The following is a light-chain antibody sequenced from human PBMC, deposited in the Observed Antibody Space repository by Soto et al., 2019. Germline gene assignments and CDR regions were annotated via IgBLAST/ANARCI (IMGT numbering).Light chain of an antibody. CDR1: QSVTSSY. V-gene: IGKV3-20*01. CDR2: GAS. J-gene: IGKJ4*01. CDR3: QRYGSSPPLT. Sequence: EIVLMQSPGTLSLSPGERATLSCRASQSVTSSYLAWYQQKPGQAPRLLIDGASRRATGIPDRFSGSGSGTDFTLTISRLEPEDFAGYYCQRYGSSPPLTFGGGTKVEIK.